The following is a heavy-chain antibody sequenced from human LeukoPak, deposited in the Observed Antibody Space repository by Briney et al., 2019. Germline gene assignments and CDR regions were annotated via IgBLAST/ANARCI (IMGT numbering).Heavy chain of an antibody. CDR1: GYTFTNFE. V-gene: IGHV1-8*01. Sequence: ASVKVSCKTSGYTFTNFEVNWVRQTTGQGLEWMGWINPNSGDTAYAQKFQDRVTMTRNTSASTAYMDLSSLRSEDTAVYYCARSSSSGYSSYYYGMDVWGQGTTVTVSS. D-gene: IGHD3-22*01. J-gene: IGHJ6*02. CDR2: INPNSGDT. CDR3: ARSSSSGYSSYYYGMDV.